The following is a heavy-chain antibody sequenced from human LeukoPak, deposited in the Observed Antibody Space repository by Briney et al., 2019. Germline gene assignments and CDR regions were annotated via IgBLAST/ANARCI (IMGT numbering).Heavy chain of an antibody. V-gene: IGHV3-33*01. Sequence: GGSLRLSCAASGFTFSSYGMHWVRQAPGKGLEWVAVIWYDGSNKYYADSVKGRFTISRDNSKNTLYLQMDSLRAKDTAVYYCAREAVATVTLVAGVDYWGQGTLVTVSS. CDR3: AREAVATVTLVAGVDY. D-gene: IGHD4-11*01. CDR1: GFTFSSYG. CDR2: IWYDGSNK. J-gene: IGHJ4*02.